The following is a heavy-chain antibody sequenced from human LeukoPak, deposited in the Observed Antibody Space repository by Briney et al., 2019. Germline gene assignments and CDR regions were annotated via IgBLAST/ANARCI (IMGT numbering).Heavy chain of an antibody. J-gene: IGHJ4*02. CDR2: INIHNGYT. Sequence: ASVRVSCKASGYTFSSYGISWVRQAPGQGLEWMGWINIHNGYTIYGQKIQGRVTMTADKSTSTAYMELSSLRSEDTAVYYCAILHYWGQGTLVTVSS. V-gene: IGHV1-18*01. CDR1: GYTFSSYG. CDR3: AILHY.